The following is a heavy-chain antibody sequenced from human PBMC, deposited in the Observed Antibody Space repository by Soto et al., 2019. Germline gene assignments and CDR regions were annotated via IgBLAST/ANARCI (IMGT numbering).Heavy chain of an antibody. CDR1: GFTFSSYA. J-gene: IGHJ4*02. D-gene: IGHD3-22*01. CDR2: ISGSGGST. Sequence: EVQLLESGGGLVQPGGSLRLSCAASGFTFSSYAMSWVRQAPGKGLEWVSAISGSGGSTYYADSVKGRFTISRDNSKNTLYLQMNSLRAEDTAVYYCAKGSRTGYYDSSGYYLFDYWGQGTLVTVSS. V-gene: IGHV3-23*01. CDR3: AKGSRTGYYDSSGYYLFDY.